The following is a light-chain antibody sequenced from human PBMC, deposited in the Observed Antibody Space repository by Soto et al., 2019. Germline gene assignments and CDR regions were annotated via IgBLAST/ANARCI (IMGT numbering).Light chain of an antibody. CDR1: QSVSSSY. J-gene: IGKJ4*01. Sequence: EIVLTQSPGTLSLSPGERATLSCRASQSVSSSYLAWYQQKPGQAPRLLIYGASSRATGIPDRFSGSGSATDFTLTISRLEPDDFAVYYCQQYGTSPPLTFGGGTKVEIK. CDR3: QQYGTSPPLT. CDR2: GAS. V-gene: IGKV3-20*01.